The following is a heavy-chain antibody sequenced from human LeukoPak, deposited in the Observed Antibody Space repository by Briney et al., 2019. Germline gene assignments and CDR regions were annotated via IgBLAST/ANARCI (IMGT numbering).Heavy chain of an antibody. CDR3: ARAGYYYDSSGYRKA. J-gene: IGHJ5*02. CDR2: INPNSGGT. Sequence: ASVKVSCKASGYTFTGYYMHWVRQAPGQGLEWMGWINPNSGGTNYAQKFQGRVTMTRDTSISTAYMELSRLRSDDTAVYYCARAGYYYDSSGYRKAWGQGTLVTVSS. V-gene: IGHV1-2*02. CDR1: GYTFTGYY. D-gene: IGHD3-22*01.